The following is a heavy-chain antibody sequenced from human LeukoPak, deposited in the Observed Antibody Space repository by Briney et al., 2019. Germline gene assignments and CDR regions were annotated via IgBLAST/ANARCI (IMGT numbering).Heavy chain of an antibody. Sequence: GASVKVSCKASGYTFTGYYMHWVRQSPGQGLEWMGWINPNSGGTNYAQKFQCRVTMTRDTSISTAYMELSRLRSDDTAVYYCAREGGDGIVRALRGYMDVWGKGTTVTVSS. J-gene: IGHJ6*04. CDR2: INPNSGGT. CDR1: GYTFTGYY. CDR3: AREGGDGIVRALRGYMDV. V-gene: IGHV1-2*02. D-gene: IGHD1-26*01.